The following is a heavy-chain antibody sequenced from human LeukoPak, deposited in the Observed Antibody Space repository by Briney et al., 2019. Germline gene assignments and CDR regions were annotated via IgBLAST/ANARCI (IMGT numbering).Heavy chain of an antibody. Sequence: GVSLRLSCAASGFTFSSYSMNWVRQAPGKGLEWVSSIIISSSYIYYADSVKGRFTISRDNAKNSLYLQMNSLRAEDTAVYYCARDPGEYSSSWYGNWFDPWGQGTLVTVSS. CDR3: ARDPGEYSSSWYGNWFDP. D-gene: IGHD6-13*01. CDR2: IIISSSYI. J-gene: IGHJ5*02. V-gene: IGHV3-21*01. CDR1: GFTFSSYS.